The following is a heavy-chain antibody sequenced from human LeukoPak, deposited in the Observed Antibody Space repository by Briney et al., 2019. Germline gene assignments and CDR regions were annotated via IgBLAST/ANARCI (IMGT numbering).Heavy chain of an antibody. CDR1: GFTFSSYS. CDR3: ARGGDSAFDI. D-gene: IGHD2-21*02. Sequence: GGSLRLSCAASGFTFSSYSMNWVRQAPGKGLEWGSSISSSSSYIYCADSVKGRFTISRDNAKNSLYLQMNGLRAEDTAVYYCARGGDSAFDIWGQGTMVTVSS. J-gene: IGHJ3*02. V-gene: IGHV3-21*01. CDR2: ISSSSSYI.